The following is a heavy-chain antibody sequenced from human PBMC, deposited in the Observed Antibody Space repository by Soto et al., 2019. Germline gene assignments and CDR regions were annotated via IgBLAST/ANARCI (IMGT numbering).Heavy chain of an antibody. CDR3: ARDPGKGYSSGGYCYAPDV. Sequence: QVHLVESGGGVVQPGRSLRLSCTASEFTFSDHAMHWVRQAPGEGLEWLALLSYDGSHSYYADSLRGRFTISRDNSMNTLFLQINSLRAENTAIYYCARDPGKGYSSGGYCYAPDVWGQGTLVTVSS. J-gene: IGHJ4*02. V-gene: IGHV3-30-3*01. CDR1: EFTFSDHA. CDR2: LSYDGSHS. D-gene: IGHD2-15*01.